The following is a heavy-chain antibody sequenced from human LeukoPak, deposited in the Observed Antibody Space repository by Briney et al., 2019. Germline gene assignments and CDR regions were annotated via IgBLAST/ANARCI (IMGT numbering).Heavy chain of an antibody. CDR3: ATVAVIRGVTYFDY. V-gene: IGHV4-59*01. D-gene: IGHD3-10*01. Sequence: SETLSLTCTVSGGSISSYYWSWIRQPPGKGLEWFAYLFYSWSTDYNPSLESRVTISVDTSKNQFSLKLRSVTAADTAVYYCATVAVIRGVTYFDYWGQGTLVTVSS. CDR2: LFYSWST. J-gene: IGHJ4*02. CDR1: GGSISSYY.